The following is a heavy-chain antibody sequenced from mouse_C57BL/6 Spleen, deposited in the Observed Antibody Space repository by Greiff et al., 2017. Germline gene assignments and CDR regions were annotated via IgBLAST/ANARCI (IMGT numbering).Heavy chain of an antibody. CDR3: ARQRTVTGGFDY. D-gene: IGHD1-1*02. Sequence: EVMLVESGGGLVKPGGSLKLSCAASGFTFSSYTMSWVRQTPEKRLEWVATISGGGGNTYYPDSVKGRFTISRDNAKNTLYLQMSSLRSEDTALYYCARQRTVTGGFDYWGQGTTLTVSS. J-gene: IGHJ2*01. V-gene: IGHV5-9*01. CDR2: ISGGGGNT. CDR1: GFTFSSYT.